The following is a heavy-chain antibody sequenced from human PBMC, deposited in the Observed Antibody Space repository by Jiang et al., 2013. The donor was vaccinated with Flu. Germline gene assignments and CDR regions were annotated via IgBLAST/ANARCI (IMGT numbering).Heavy chain of an antibody. Sequence: VQLVESGAEVKKPGSSVKVSCKASGGTFSHYAISWVRQAPGQGLEWMGGIIPIVGTAKYAQRFQGRLTISAHESTRTADIELSSLTSDDTAVYYCARGSQAADYYYGMDVWGQGTTVTVS. CDR1: GGTFSHYA. CDR3: ARGSQAADYYYGMDV. CDR2: IIPIVGTA. D-gene: IGHD6-13*01. J-gene: IGHJ6*02. V-gene: IGHV1-69*01.